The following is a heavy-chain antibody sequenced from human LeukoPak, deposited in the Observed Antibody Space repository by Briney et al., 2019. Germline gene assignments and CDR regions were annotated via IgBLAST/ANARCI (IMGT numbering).Heavy chain of an antibody. CDR2: IIPILGIA. D-gene: IGHD6-13*01. J-gene: IGHJ4*02. CDR3: ATRAGIAAAGTLSY. V-gene: IGHV1-69*04. CDR1: GGTFSSYA. Sequence: ASVKVSCKASGGTFSSYAISWVRQAPGQGLEWMGGIIPILGIANYAQKFQGRVTITADKSTSTAYMELSSLRSKDTAVYYCATRAGIAAAGTLSYWGQGTLVTVSS.